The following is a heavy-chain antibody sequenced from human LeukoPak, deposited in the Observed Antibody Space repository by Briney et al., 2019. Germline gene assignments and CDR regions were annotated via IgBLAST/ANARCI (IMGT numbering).Heavy chain of an antibody. D-gene: IGHD3-22*01. V-gene: IGHV1-2*04. CDR2: INPNSGGT. Sequence: GASVKVSCKASGYTFTGYYMHWVRQAPGQGLEWMGWINPNSGGTNYAQKFQGWVTMTRDTSISTAYMELSRLRSDDTAVYYCAREQPHSSGYYRDAFDIWGQGTMVTVSS. CDR1: GYTFTGYY. J-gene: IGHJ3*02. CDR3: AREQPHSSGYYRDAFDI.